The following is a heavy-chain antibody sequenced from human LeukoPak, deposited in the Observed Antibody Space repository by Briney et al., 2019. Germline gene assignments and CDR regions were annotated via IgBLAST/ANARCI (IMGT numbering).Heavy chain of an antibody. J-gene: IGHJ5*02. CDR3: ARDEEQQLPLEGNWFDP. D-gene: IGHD6-13*01. V-gene: IGHV3-33*01. Sequence: PGGSLRLSCAASGFTFSSYGMHWVRQAPGKGLEWVAVIWYDGSNKYYADSVKGRFTISRDNSKNTLYLQMNSLRAEDTAVYYCARDEEQQLPLEGNWFDPWGQGTLVTVSS. CDR2: IWYDGSNK. CDR1: GFTFSSYG.